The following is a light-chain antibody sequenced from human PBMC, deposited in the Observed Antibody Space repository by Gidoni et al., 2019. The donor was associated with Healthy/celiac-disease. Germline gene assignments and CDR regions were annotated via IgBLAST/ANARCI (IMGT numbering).Light chain of an antibody. CDR1: TSDVGGYNY. CDR2: EVP. V-gene: IGLV2-8*01. CDR3: SSYAGSTIRGV. J-gene: IGLJ2*01. Sequence: QSALTQPPSASGAPGQSVTISCTGTTSDVGGYNYVSWYQPHPGKAPKLMIYEVPKRPSGVPDRFSGSQSGNTASLTVSGLQAEDEADYYCSSYAGSTIRGVFGGGTKLTVL.